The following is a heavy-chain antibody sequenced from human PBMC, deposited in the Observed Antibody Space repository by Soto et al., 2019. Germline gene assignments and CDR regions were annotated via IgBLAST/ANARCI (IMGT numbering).Heavy chain of an antibody. CDR3: ARGQTWAHFDY. Sequence: EVQLVESGGGLVQPGGSLRLSCAASGFTFSSYAVHWVRQAPGQGLEYVSAISTNGGSTYYANSVGGRFTISRDNSKSTLYLQMGSLRAEDLAVYYCARGQTWAHFDYWGQGTLVTVSS. J-gene: IGHJ4*02. CDR2: ISTNGGST. CDR1: GFTFSSYA. D-gene: IGHD1-26*01. V-gene: IGHV3-64*01.